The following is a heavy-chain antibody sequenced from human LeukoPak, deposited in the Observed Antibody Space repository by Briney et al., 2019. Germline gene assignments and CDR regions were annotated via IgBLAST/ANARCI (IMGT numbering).Heavy chain of an antibody. CDR3: ARSTTPNENEYFEH. CDR2: INPNSGGT. D-gene: IGHD2/OR15-2a*01. Sequence: VASVKVSCKASGYTFTGYYMHWVRQAPGQGLEWMGWINPNSGGTNYAQKFQGRVTMTRDTSISTAYMELSRLGSDDTAVYYCARSTTPNENEYFEHWGQGTLVTVSS. V-gene: IGHV1-2*02. CDR1: GYTFTGYY. J-gene: IGHJ1*01.